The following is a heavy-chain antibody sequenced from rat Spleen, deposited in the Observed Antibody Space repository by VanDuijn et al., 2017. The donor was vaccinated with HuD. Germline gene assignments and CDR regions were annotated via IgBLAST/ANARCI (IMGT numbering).Heavy chain of an antibody. CDR1: GFTFSNYC. D-gene: IGHD1-9*01. Sequence: EVQLVESGGGLVQPGRSMKLSCTASGFTFSNYCMTWVRQAPTKSLEWVASITNSGGSTYYRDSVKGRFTISRDNAKSTLYLQMDSLRSEDTATYYCTTGYGYNYPYYFDYWGQGVMVTVSS. V-gene: IGHV5-27*01. CDR2: ITNSGGST. J-gene: IGHJ2*01. CDR3: TTGYGYNYPYYFDY.